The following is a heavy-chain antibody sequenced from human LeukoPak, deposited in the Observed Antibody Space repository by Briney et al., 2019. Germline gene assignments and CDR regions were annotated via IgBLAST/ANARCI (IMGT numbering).Heavy chain of an antibody. Sequence: PPETLSLTCTVSGGSISSYYWTWIRQPPGKALEWIGYIYYSGRTSYNPSLKSRVTMSVDTSKNQFSLKLSSVTAADTAVYYCARDGNPWNLDVWGRGSLGSVSS. CDR2: IYYSGRT. CDR1: GGSISSYY. J-gene: IGHJ2*01. V-gene: IGHV4-59*01. D-gene: IGHD1-14*01. CDR3: ARDGNPWNLDV.